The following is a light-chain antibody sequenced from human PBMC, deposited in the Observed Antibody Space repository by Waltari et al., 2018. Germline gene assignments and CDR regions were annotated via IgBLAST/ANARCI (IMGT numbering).Light chain of an antibody. CDR1: QSLVSRDGNTY. Sequence: DVVMTQSPLSLPVTLGQPASISCRSSQSLVSRDGNTYFNWFHQRPGRSPRRLIYKVSNRDSGVPDRFSGSGSGTDFTLRISKVEAEDGGVYYCMQGAHWPWTFGQGTKVEIE. J-gene: IGKJ1*01. CDR2: KVS. CDR3: MQGAHWPWT. V-gene: IGKV2-30*01.